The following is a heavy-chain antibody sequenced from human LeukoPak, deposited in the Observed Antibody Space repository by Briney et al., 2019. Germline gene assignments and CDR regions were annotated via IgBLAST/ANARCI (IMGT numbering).Heavy chain of an antibody. J-gene: IGHJ4*02. CDR3: ARVRWIFGVVDY. CDR2: IYYSGST. Sequence: SETLSLTCTVSGGSISSSSYYWGWIRQPPGKGLEWIGGIYYSGSTYYNPSLKSRVTISVDTSKNQFSLKLSSVTAADTAVYYCARVRWIFGVVDYWGQGTLVTVSS. V-gene: IGHV4-39*01. CDR1: GGSISSSSYY. D-gene: IGHD3-3*01.